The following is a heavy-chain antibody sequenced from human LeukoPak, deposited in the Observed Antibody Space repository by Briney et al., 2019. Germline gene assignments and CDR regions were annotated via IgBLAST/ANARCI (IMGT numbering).Heavy chain of an antibody. CDR2: IYYSGST. D-gene: IGHD2-15*01. CDR3: ARGGGQVVVLWFDL. J-gene: IGHJ5*02. Sequence: PSETLSLTCPVSGGSISSYYWSWIRQPPGKGLEWIGYIYYSGSTNYNPSLKSRVTISVDTSKNQFSLKLSSVTAADTAVYYCARGGGQVVVLWFDLWGQGTLVTVSS. CDR1: GGSISSYY. V-gene: IGHV4-59*01.